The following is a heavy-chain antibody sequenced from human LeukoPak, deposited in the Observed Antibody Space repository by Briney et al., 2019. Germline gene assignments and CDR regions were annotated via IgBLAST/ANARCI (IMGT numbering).Heavy chain of an antibody. Sequence: SETLSLTCAVSGYSISSGYYWGWIRQPPGKGLEWIGSIYHSGSTYYNPSLKSRVTISADTSKNQFSLKLSSVTAADTAVYYCARGAGIVVVPAANWFDPWGQGTLVTVSS. V-gene: IGHV4-38-2*01. J-gene: IGHJ5*02. CDR1: GYSISSGYY. CDR3: ARGAGIVVVPAANWFDP. D-gene: IGHD2-2*01. CDR2: IYHSGST.